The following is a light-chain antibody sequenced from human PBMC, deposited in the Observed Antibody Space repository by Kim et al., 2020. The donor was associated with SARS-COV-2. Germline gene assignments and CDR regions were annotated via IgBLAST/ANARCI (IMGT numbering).Light chain of an antibody. CDR2: DAS. J-gene: IGKJ5*01. CDR3: QQRSNWPIT. V-gene: IGKV3-11*01. CDR1: QSIAFH. Sequence: EIVLTQSPGTLSLSPGERATLSCGASQSIAFHLAWYQQKPGQAPRLLIFDASNRATGIPARLSGRGSGTDFTLTISSLEPEDFGVYYCQQRSNWPITFGQGTRLEIK.